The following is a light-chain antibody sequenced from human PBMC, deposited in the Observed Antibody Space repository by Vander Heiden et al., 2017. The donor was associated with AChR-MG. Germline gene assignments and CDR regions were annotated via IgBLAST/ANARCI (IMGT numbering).Light chain of an antibody. CDR3: CSYAGSYTYYV. J-gene: IGLJ1*01. CDR1: SSDVGGYNY. CDR2: DVT. V-gene: IGLV2-11*01. Sequence: QSALTQPRSVSGSPGQSVTISCTGSSSDVGGYNYVSWYHHHPGKAHQLIIYDVTKRPSGVPDRFSGSKSGNTASLTISGLQAEEGADYYCCSYAGSYTYYVFGTGTKVTVL.